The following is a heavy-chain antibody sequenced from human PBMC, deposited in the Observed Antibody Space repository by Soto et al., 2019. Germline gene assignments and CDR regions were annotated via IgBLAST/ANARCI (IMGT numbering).Heavy chain of an antibody. CDR3: ARDTVGISSPGVY. J-gene: IGHJ4*02. V-gene: IGHV4-4*07. D-gene: IGHD4-17*01. CDR2: IYTSGTT. Sequence: SETLSVTCTVSGDSINCYYWTWIRQPAGKGLEWIGRIYTSGTTSYSPSLKSRVTMSLDTSKNHFSLRLTSVTAADTAVYYCARDTVGISSPGVYWGRGTLVTVSS. CDR1: GDSINCYY.